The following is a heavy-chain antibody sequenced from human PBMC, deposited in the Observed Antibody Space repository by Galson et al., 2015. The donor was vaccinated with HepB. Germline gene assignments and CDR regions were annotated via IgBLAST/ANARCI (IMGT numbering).Heavy chain of an antibody. CDR2: ITSSTSYT. D-gene: IGHD1-7*01. CDR3: ARELETRGFDY. V-gene: IGHV3-11*05. Sequence: SLRLSCAASGSTFIDHYMSWLRQAPGKGLEWVSYITSSTSYTKYADSVKGRFTISRDNAKNSLYLQMNSLRAEDTAVYYCARELETRGFDYWGQGTLVTVSS. CDR1: GSTFIDHY. J-gene: IGHJ4*02.